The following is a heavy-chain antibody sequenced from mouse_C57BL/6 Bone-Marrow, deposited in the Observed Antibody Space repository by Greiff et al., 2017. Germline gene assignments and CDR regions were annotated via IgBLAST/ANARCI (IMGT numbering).Heavy chain of an antibody. CDR2: IYPRSGNT. D-gene: IGHD1-1*01. J-gene: IGHJ1*03. V-gene: IGHV1-81*01. CDR3: ARRNYGSTNWYFDV. Sequence: QVQLQQSGAELARPGASVKLSCKASGYTFTSYGISWVKQRTGQGLEWIGEIYPRSGNTYYNEKFKGKATLTAYKSSSTAYMELRSLTSEDSAVYFCARRNYGSTNWYFDVWGTGTTVTVSS. CDR1: GYTFTSYG.